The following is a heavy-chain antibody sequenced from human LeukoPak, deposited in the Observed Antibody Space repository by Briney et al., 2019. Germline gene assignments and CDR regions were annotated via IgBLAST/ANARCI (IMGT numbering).Heavy chain of an antibody. CDR2: IIPIFGTA. D-gene: IGHD3-10*01. J-gene: IGHJ4*02. Sequence: SVKVSCKASGGTFSSYAISWVRQAPGQGLEWMGGIIPIFGTANYAQKFQGRVTITTDESTSTAYMELSSLRSEDTAVYYCAREMTYGSGSYNYWGQGTLVTVSS. CDR3: AREMTYGSGSYNY. V-gene: IGHV1-69*05. CDR1: GGTFSSYA.